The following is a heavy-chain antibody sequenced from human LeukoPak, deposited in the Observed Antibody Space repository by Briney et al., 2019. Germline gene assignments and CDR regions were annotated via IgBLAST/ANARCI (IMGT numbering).Heavy chain of an antibody. CDR2: INPNSGGT. V-gene: IGHV1-2*02. J-gene: IGHJ5*02. CDR1: GYTFTDYY. D-gene: IGHD2-15*01. Sequence: ASVKVSCKASGYTFTDYYMHWVRQAPGQGLEWMGWINPNSGGTNYAQKFQGRVTMTRDTSISTAYMELNRLRSDDTAVYYCARERSYCSGGSCYHNWFDPWGQGTLVTVSS. CDR3: ARERSYCSGGSCYHNWFDP.